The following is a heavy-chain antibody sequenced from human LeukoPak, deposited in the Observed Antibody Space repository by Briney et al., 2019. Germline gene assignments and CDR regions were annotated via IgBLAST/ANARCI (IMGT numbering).Heavy chain of an antibody. CDR2: ISYDGGNK. D-gene: IGHD3-10*01. J-gene: IGHJ4*02. Sequence: GGSLRLSCAASGFTFNSYGMHWVRQAPGKGLEWVAVISYDGGNKFYVDSVKGRFTISRDNSENALYLQMDSLRPEDTALYFCARSDYYGSGTCAYWGQGTLVTVSS. CDR3: ARSDYYGSGTCAY. CDR1: GFTFNSYG. V-gene: IGHV3-30*03.